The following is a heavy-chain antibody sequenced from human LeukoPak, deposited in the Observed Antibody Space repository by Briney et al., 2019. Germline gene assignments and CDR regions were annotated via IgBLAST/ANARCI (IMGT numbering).Heavy chain of an antibody. J-gene: IGHJ6*02. CDR1: GGTFSSYA. CDR3: ARDRTMIVVEDYYYYGMDV. CDR2: IIPIFGTA. V-gene: IGHV1-69*13. D-gene: IGHD3-22*01. Sequence: GASVKVSCKASGGTFSSYAISWVRQAPGQGLEWMGGIIPIFGTANYAQKFQGRVTITADESTSTAYMELSSLRSEDTAVYYCARDRTMIVVEDYYYYGMDVWGQGTTVTVSS.